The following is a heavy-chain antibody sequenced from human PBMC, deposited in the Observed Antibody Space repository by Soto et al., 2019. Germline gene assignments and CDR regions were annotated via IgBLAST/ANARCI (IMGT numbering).Heavy chain of an antibody. CDR1: GGSFSGYY. CDR3: ARHVGLGWCLYCSDY. D-gene: IGHD3-10*01. CDR2: INHSGST. J-gene: IGHJ4*02. Sequence: SETLSLTCAVYGGSFSGYYWSWIRQPPGKGLEWIGEINHSGSTNYNPSLKSRVTISVDTSKNQFSLKLSSVTAADTAVYYCARHVGLGWCLYCSDYWGQGTLVTVSS. V-gene: IGHV4-34*01.